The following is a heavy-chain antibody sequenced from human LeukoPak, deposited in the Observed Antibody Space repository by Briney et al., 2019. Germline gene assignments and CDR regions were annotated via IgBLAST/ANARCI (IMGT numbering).Heavy chain of an antibody. CDR2: ICPTCSDS. Sequence: NPGXSLRLSCTASGLTFSTSGFNWVSQATGKGLVWVASICPTCSDSYPADSIKGRFTISTDNANNFLYLQMNSLRAEDTAVYYCATETNGRHYDYWGQGTLLTVSS. CDR1: GLTFSTSG. CDR3: ATETNGRHYDY. J-gene: IGHJ4*02. V-gene: IGHV3-21*06. D-gene: IGHD1-14*01.